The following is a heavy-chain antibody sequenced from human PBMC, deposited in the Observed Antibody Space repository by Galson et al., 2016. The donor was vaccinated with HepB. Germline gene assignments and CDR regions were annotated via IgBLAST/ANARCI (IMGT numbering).Heavy chain of an antibody. CDR2: ISAYIGNT. CDR3: AREAGATSSDN. D-gene: IGHD1-26*01. V-gene: IGHV1-18*01. J-gene: IGHJ4*02. CDR1: GYTFISYG. Sequence: SVRVSCKAYGYTFISYGVSWVRQAPGQGLEWMGLISAYIGNTNYAQKFQGRVTMTTDTSTNTAYMELRSLRSDDTAVYYCAREAGATSSDNWGQGTLVTGSS.